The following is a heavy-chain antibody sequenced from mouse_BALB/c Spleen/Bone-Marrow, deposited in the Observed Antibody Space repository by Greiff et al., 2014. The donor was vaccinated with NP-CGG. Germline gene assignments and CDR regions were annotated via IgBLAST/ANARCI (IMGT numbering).Heavy chain of an antibody. V-gene: IGHV1-7*01. J-gene: IGHJ3*01. CDR1: GYTFTSYW. CDR2: INPSTGYT. CDR3: ARPSWFAY. Sequence: VQLQQSGAELAKPGASVKMSCKASGYTFTSYWMHWVKQRPGQGLEWIGYINPSTGYTEYNQKFKDKATLTADKSSSTAYMQPSSLTSEDSAVYYCARPSWFAYWGQGTLVTVSA.